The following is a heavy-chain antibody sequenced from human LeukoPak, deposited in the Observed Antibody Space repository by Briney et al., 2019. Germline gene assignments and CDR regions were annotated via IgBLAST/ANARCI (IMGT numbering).Heavy chain of an antibody. J-gene: IGHJ2*01. CDR2: ISAYNGNT. CDR1: GYTFTSYG. D-gene: IGHD3-3*01. Sequence: GASVKVSCKASGYTFTSYGISWVRQAPGQGLEWMGRISAYNGNTNYAQKLQGRVTMTTDTSTSTAYMELRGLRSDDTAVYYCARGPRLEWLLQTHWYFDLWGRGTLVTVSS. V-gene: IGHV1-18*01. CDR3: ARGPRLEWLLQTHWYFDL.